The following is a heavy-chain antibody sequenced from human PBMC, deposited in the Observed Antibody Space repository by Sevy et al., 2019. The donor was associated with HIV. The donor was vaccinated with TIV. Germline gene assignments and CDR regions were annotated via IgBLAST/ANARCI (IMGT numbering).Heavy chain of an antibody. CDR1: GFSYSSYG. V-gene: IGHV3-30*02. CDR3: VKEGGGEGGDH. J-gene: IGHJ4*02. CDR2: IQYDGSNK. D-gene: IGHD2-21*01. Sequence: GGSLRLSCAASGFSYSSYGMDWVRQAPGKGLEWVAYIQYDGSNKDYADSVKGRFTISRDNSKNTLDLQMNSLRVEDTAVYHCVKEGGGEGGDHWGQGTLVTVSS.